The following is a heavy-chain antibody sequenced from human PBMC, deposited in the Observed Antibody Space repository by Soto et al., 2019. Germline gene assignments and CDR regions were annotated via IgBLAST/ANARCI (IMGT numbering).Heavy chain of an antibody. CDR3: ARGRDIVLMVYAIRDYYYGMDV. V-gene: IGHV1-69*01. CDR1: GGTFSSYA. Sequence: KVSCKASGGTFSSYAISWVRQAPGQGLEWMGGIIPIFGTANYAQKFQGRVTITADESTSTAYMELSSLRSEDTAVYYCARGRDIVLMVYAIRDYYYGMDVWGQGTTVTVSS. CDR2: IIPIFGTA. D-gene: IGHD2-8*01. J-gene: IGHJ6*02.